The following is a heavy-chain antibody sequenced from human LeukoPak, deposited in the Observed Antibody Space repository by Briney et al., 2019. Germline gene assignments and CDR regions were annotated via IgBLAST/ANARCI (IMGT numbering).Heavy chain of an antibody. CDR2: INPNGGGT. D-gene: IGHD3-22*01. Sequence: ASVKVSCKASGYTFTGYYMHWVRQAPGQGLEWMGWINPNGGGTNYAQKFQGWVTMTRDTSISTAYMELSRLRSDDTAVYYCARVASDYYDSSVSDAFDIWGQGTMVTVSS. V-gene: IGHV1-2*04. CDR3: ARVASDYYDSSVSDAFDI. J-gene: IGHJ3*02. CDR1: GYTFTGYY.